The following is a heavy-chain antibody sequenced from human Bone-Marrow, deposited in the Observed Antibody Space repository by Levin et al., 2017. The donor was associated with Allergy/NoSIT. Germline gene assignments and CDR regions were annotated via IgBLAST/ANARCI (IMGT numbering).Heavy chain of an antibody. CDR3: SLQYLDY. Sequence: SGGSLRLSCAASGFTFSNTWMNWVRQAPGKGLEWVGRIKSKTDGGATDYAAPVKGRFSISRDDSRNTLYLEMNSLRTEDTAVYYCSLQYLDYWGQGTLVSVAS. CDR1: GFTFSNTW. V-gene: IGHV3-15*07. D-gene: IGHD5-24*01. J-gene: IGHJ4*02. CDR2: IKSKTDGGAT.